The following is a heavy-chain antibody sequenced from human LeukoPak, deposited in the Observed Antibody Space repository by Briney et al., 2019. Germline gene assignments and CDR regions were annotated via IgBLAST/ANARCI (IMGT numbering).Heavy chain of an antibody. CDR2: IYSGGST. Sequence: GGSLRLSCAASGFTVSSNYMSWVRQAPGKGLEWVSVIYSGGSTYYADSVKGRFTISRDNSKNTLYLQMNSLRAEDTAVYYCASTSYCSSTSCYKGDAFDIWGQGTMVTVSS. V-gene: IGHV3-53*01. J-gene: IGHJ3*02. CDR1: GFTVSSNY. D-gene: IGHD2-2*02. CDR3: ASTSYCSSTSCYKGDAFDI.